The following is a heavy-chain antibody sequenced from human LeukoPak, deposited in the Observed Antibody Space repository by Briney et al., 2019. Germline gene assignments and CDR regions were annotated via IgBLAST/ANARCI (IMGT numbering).Heavy chain of an antibody. V-gene: IGHV4-30-4*01. CDR2: IYYSGST. CDR3: ARDRAVYYGSGSYFP. D-gene: IGHD3-10*01. CDR1: GGSISSGDHY. Sequence: SETLSLTCTVSGGSISSGDHYWSWIRQPPGKGLEWIGYIYYSGSTYYNPSLKSRVTISVDTSKNQFPLKLSSVTAADTAVYYCARDRAVYYGSGSYFPWGQGTMVTVSS. J-gene: IGHJ3*01.